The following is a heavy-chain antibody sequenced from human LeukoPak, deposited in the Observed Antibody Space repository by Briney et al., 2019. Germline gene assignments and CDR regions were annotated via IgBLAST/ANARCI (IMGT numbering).Heavy chain of an antibody. V-gene: IGHV3-23*01. CDR3: GSGPVGTTVP. J-gene: IGHJ5*02. CDR2: ISGSGGST. D-gene: IGHD1-1*01. Sequence: GGSLRLSCAASGFTFSSYAMSWVRQAPGKGLEWVSAISGSGGSTYYADSVKGRFTISRDNSKNTLYLQMHSLIAADTAVYYCGSGPVGTTVPWGQGTLVTVSS. CDR1: GFTFSSYA.